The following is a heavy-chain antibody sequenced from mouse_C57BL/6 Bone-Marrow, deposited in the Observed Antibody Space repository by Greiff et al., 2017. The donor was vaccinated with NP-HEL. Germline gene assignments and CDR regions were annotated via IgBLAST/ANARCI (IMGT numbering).Heavy chain of an antibody. CDR3: AFYDGGFAY. CDR1: GYTFTSYG. V-gene: IGHV1-81*01. D-gene: IGHD2-3*01. Sequence: VQLQQSGAELARPGASVKLSCKASGYTFTSYGISWVKQRTGQGLEWIGEIYPRSGNTYYNEKFKGKATLTADKSSSKAYMELRSLTSEDSAVYFCAFYDGGFAYWGQGTLVTVSA. J-gene: IGHJ3*01. CDR2: IYPRSGNT.